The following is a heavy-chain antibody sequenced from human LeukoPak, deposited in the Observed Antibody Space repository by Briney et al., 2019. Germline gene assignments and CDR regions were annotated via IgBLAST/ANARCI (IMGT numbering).Heavy chain of an antibody. V-gene: IGHV1-2*02. J-gene: IGHJ4*02. D-gene: IGHD5-18*01. Sequence: ASVKVSCKASGYTFTGYYMHWVRQAPGQGLEWMGWINPNSGGTNYAQKFQGRVTVTRDTSISTAYMELSRLRSDDTAVYYCARDRIQLWLMMVGEYYFDYWGQGTLVTVSS. CDR2: INPNSGGT. CDR3: ARDRIQLWLMMVGEYYFDY. CDR1: GYTFTGYY.